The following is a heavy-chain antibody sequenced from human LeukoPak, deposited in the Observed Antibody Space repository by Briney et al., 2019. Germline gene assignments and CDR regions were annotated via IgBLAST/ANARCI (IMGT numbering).Heavy chain of an antibody. D-gene: IGHD5-18*01. CDR1: GGPISSYF. CDR3: ARDNGYGYGIDY. V-gene: IGHV4-59*01. CDR2: ALYTGST. Sequence: SETLSLICSVSGGPISSYFWSWIRQAPGKGLEWVGYALYTGSTEYNPALKSRVTISLDTSNNQFSLRLSSVTAADTAVYYCARDNGYGYGIDYWGQGRLVTVSS. J-gene: IGHJ4*02.